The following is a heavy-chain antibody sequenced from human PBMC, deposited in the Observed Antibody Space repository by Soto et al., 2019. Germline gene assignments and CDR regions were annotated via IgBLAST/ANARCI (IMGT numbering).Heavy chain of an antibody. J-gene: IGHJ6*02. CDR1: GFTFSSYG. V-gene: IGHV3-30*18. Sequence: GGSLRLSCVASGFTFSSYGMHWVRQAPGKGLEWVAVISYDGSNKYYADSVKGRFTISRDNSKNTLYLQMNSLRAEDTAVYYCAKDQRYFDTPRYYYYYGMDVWGQGTTVTVSS. CDR3: AKDQRYFDTPRYYYYYGMDV. CDR2: ISYDGSNK. D-gene: IGHD3-9*01.